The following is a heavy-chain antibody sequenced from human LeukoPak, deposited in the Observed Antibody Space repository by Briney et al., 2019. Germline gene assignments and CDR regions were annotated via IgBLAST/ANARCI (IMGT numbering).Heavy chain of an antibody. CDR2: IKQDGSEK. CDR1: GFTFSSYW. V-gene: IGHV3-7*01. CDR3: ARDRYCSSTSCYSDYYYMDV. D-gene: IGHD2-2*01. Sequence: PGGSLRLSCAASGFTFSSYWMSWVRQAPGKGLEWVANIKQDGSEKYYVDSVKGRFTISRDNAKNSLYLQMNSLRAEDTAVYYCARDRYCSSTSCYSDYYYMDVWGKGTTVTVSS. J-gene: IGHJ6*03.